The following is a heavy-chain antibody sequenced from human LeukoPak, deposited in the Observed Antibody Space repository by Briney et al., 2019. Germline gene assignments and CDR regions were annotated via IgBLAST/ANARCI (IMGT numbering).Heavy chain of an antibody. Sequence: PGGSLRLSCAASGFTFSNAWMSWVRQAPGKGLEWVGRIKSKTDDGTTDYAAPVKGRFTISRDDSKNTLYLQMNSLKTEDTAVYYCTTGPPRLLWFGELEDWFDPWGQGTLVTVSS. CDR3: TTGPPRLLWFGELEDWFDP. CDR2: IKSKTDDGTT. J-gene: IGHJ5*02. D-gene: IGHD3-10*01. V-gene: IGHV3-15*01. CDR1: GFTFSNAW.